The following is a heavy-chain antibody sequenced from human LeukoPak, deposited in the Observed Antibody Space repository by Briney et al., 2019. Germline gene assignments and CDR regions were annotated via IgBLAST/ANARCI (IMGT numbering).Heavy chain of an antibody. V-gene: IGHV1-24*01. J-gene: IGHJ4*02. D-gene: IGHD2-2*02. Sequence: ASVTVSCKLSVYTLTELPMLWVRQAPGKGREWMGGFDPEDGDTIYAQKFQGRVTMTDDTSTDTAYMQLSSLRSEDTAVYYCATDQKKWTTRYNYWGQGTLVTVSS. CDR1: VYTLTELP. CDR2: FDPEDGDT. CDR3: ATDQKKWTTRYNY.